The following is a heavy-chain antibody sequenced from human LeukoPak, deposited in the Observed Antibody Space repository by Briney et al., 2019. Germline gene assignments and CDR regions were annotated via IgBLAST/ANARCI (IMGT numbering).Heavy chain of an antibody. CDR1: RFTFNTYA. J-gene: IGHJ6*02. CDR2: ISYDGSNK. Sequence: GGSLRLSCVASRFTFNTYAVNWVRQAPGKGLEWVAVISYDGSNKYYADSVKGRFTISRDNSKNTLYLQMNSLRAEDTAVYYCARVPAALQYYYYYGMDVWGQGTTVTVSS. D-gene: IGHD2-2*01. V-gene: IGHV3-30-3*01. CDR3: ARVPAALQYYYYYGMDV.